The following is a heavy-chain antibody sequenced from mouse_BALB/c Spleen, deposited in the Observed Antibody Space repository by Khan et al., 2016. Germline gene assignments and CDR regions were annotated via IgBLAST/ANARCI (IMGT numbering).Heavy chain of an antibody. Sequence: EVELVESGGDLVQPGGSLRLSCATSGFTFTDYYMSWVRQPPGKALEWLGFIRNKANGYTTEYSASVKGRFTISRDNSKRILYLQMTALRAEDSATYSCARDGYNPYAMDYWGQGTSVTVSS. D-gene: IGHD2-2*01. CDR3: ARDGYNPYAMDY. CDR2: IRNKANGYTT. V-gene: IGHV7-3*02. CDR1: GFTFTDYY. J-gene: IGHJ4*01.